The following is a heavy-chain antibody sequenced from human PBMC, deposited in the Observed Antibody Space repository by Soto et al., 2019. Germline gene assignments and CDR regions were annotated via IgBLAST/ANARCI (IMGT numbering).Heavy chain of an antibody. CDR2: ISGSGGST. J-gene: IGHJ4*02. Sequence: GGSLRLSCAASGFTFSSYAMSWVRQAPGKGLEWVSAISGSGGSTYYADTVKGRFTISRDSSKNTLYLQMNSLRAEDTAVYYCANIAAAGTFGFDYWGQGTLVTVSS. D-gene: IGHD6-13*01. CDR1: GFTFSSYA. V-gene: IGHV3-23*01. CDR3: ANIAAAGTFGFDY.